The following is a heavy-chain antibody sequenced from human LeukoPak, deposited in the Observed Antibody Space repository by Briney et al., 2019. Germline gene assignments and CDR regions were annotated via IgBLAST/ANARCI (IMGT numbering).Heavy chain of an antibody. CDR1: GGSFSGYY. CDR2: INHSGST. V-gene: IGHV4-34*01. Sequence: SETLSLTCAVYGGSFSGYYWSWIRQPPGKGLEWIGEINHSGSTNYNPSLKSRVTISVDTSKNQFSLKPSSVTAADTAVYYCAREVVVARHCDYWGQGTLVTVSS. D-gene: IGHD2-15*01. J-gene: IGHJ4*02. CDR3: AREVVVARHCDY.